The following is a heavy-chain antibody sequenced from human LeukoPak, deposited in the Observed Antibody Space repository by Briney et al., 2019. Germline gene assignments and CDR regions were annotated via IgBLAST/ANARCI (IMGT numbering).Heavy chain of an antibody. J-gene: IGHJ4*02. CDR1: GFTFSDHY. Sequence: GGPLRLSCAASGFTFSDHYMSWIRQAPGKGLEWVSYISGSSHYTNTADSVKGRFTISRDNAKNALYLQMNSLRTEDTAIYYCARVTLYGESALDYWGQGTLVTVSS. CDR3: ARVTLYGESALDY. V-gene: IGHV3-11*06. D-gene: IGHD4-17*01. CDR2: ISGSSHYT.